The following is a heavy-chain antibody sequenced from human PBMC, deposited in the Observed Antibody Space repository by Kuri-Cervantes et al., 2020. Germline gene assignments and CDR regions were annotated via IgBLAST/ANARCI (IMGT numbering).Heavy chain of an antibody. J-gene: IGHJ4*02. Sequence: GESLKISCTASGFTFSDYYMSWIRQAPGKGLEWVSYISNTGGTIYYADSVKGRFTISRDNAKNSLHLQMNSLRAADTAVYYCARDKPDDDYGTTFDYWGQGTLVTVSS. CDR3: ARDKPDDDYGTTFDY. D-gene: IGHD4/OR15-4a*01. V-gene: IGHV3-11*01. CDR1: GFTFSDYY. CDR2: ISNTGGTI.